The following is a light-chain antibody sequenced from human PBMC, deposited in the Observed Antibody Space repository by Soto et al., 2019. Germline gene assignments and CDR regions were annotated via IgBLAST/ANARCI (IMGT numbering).Light chain of an antibody. CDR3: QHYNRYSEA. Sequence: DIQMTQSPSTLSGSVGDRVTITCRASQTISSWLAWYQQKPGKAPKLLIYKASTLKSGVPSRFSGSGSGTEFTTTISSLQPDDFATYYCQHYNRYSEAFGQGTKVELK. CDR2: KAS. CDR1: QTISSW. V-gene: IGKV1-5*03. J-gene: IGKJ1*01.